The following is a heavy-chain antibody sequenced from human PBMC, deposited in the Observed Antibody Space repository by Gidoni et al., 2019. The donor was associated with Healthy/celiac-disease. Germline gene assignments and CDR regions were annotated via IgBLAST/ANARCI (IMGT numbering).Heavy chain of an antibody. Sequence: QITLKESGPTLVKPTQTLTLTCTFSGFSLSTRGVGVGWIRQPPGKALEWLALIYWNDDKRYSPSLKSRLTITKDTSKNQVVLTMTNMDPVDTATYYCAHRPSEGYGDYDFWLDPWGQGTLVTVSS. V-gene: IGHV2-5*01. D-gene: IGHD4-17*01. CDR3: AHRPSEGYGDYDFWLDP. CDR2: IYWNDDK. J-gene: IGHJ5*02. CDR1: GFSLSTRGVG.